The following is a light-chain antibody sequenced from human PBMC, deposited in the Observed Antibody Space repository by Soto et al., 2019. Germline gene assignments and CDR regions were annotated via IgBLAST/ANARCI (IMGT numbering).Light chain of an antibody. CDR3: QQANSLPVT. V-gene: IGKV1-5*02. CDR2: DAS. Sequence: EIQMTQSPVTLYAYIVDTVLIICRASQNINNWIAWYQQKPGKAPKFLIYDASTLESGVPSRFSGSGFGTDFTLTISSLQPEDFATYYCQQANSLPVTFGGGTKVDIK. CDR1: QNINNW. J-gene: IGKJ4*01.